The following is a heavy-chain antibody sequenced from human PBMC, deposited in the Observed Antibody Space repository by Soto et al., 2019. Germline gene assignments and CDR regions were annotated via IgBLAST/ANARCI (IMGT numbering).Heavy chain of an antibody. Sequence: QITLKESDPTLVKPTQTLTLTCTFSGFSLSTSGVGVGCIRQPPGNALEWLALISWNDDKRYSPYLKTRLTRSKDNSKTQVDLTMTNIDPVDTATYSSVLRLRFGSYIVSWRKATLVTVSS. CDR3: VLRLRFGSYIVS. D-gene: IGHD2-15*01. CDR2: ISWNDDK. CDR1: GFSLSTSGVG. J-gene: IGHJ4*02. V-gene: IGHV2-5*01.